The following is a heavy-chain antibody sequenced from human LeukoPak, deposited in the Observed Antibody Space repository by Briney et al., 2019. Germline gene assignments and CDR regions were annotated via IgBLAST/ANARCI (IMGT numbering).Heavy chain of an antibody. V-gene: IGHV4-34*01. CDR1: GGSFSGYY. D-gene: IGHD3-3*01. CDR3: ARGAYYDFWSGYPKYNWFDP. Sequence: SETLSLTCAVYGGSFSGYYWSWIRQPPGKGLEWIGENNHSGSTNYNPSLKSRVTISVDTSKNQFSLKLSSVTAADTAVYYCARGAYYDFWSGYPKYNWFDPWGQGTLVTVSS. CDR2: NNHSGST. J-gene: IGHJ5*02.